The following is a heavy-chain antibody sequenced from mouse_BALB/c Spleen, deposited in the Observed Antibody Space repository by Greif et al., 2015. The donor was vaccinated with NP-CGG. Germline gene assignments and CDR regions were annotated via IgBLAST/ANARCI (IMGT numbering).Heavy chain of an antibody. CDR1: GYTFTSYW. V-gene: IGHV1S81*02. D-gene: IGHD1-3*01. Sequence: QVQLQQSGAELVKPGASVKLSCKASGYTFTSYWMHWVKQRPGQGLEWIGEINPSNGRTNYNEKFKSKATLTVDKSSSTAYMQLSSLTSEDSAVYYCARGSGYPFAYWGQGTLVTVSA. CDR2: INPSNGRT. CDR3: ARGSGYPFAY. J-gene: IGHJ3*01.